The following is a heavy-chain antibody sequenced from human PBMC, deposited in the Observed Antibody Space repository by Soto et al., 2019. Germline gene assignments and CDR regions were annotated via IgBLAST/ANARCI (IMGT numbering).Heavy chain of an antibody. J-gene: IGHJ5*02. CDR1: GGTFSTYT. D-gene: IGHD4-4*01. V-gene: IGHV1-69*08. CDR2: IIPIIGII. CDR3: AGDPDSHYNDSHASYSP. Sequence: QVQLVQSGAEVKKPGSSVKVSCKASGGTFSTYTITWVRQAPGQGLEWMGRIIPIIGIINYAQKFQGRVTISADKFTGTAYMELTGLRSDDTAVYYCAGDPDSHYNDSHASYSPWGQGTLVTVSS.